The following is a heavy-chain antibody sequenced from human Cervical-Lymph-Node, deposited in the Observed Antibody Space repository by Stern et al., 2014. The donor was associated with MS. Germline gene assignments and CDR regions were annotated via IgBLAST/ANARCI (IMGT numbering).Heavy chain of an antibody. D-gene: IGHD2-21*01. CDR3: DY. J-gene: IGHJ4*02. CDR1: SYTFTAYY. CDR2: IACNTGAT. V-gene: IGHV1-2*02. Sequence: VQLVQSGAEMMQPGASVKVSCTASSYTFTAYYLTWVRQAPGQGLEWMGCIACNTGATKYAQKFQGRVSMTRDTSISTAYYCARDAPGPVDQTACYDYWGQGALVTVSS.